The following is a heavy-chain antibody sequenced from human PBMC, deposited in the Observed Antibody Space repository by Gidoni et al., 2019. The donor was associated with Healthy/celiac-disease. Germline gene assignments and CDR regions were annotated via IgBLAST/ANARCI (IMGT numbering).Heavy chain of an antibody. J-gene: IGHJ4*02. Sequence: EVQLVESGGGLIQPGGSLRLSCAASGFTVSSNYMSWVRQAPGKGLEWVSVIYSGGSTYYADSVKGRFTISRDNSKNTLYLQMNSLRAEDTAVYYCARGNAVLATVTPTAFDYWGQGTLVTVSS. V-gene: IGHV3-53*01. CDR3: ARGNAVLATVTPTAFDY. D-gene: IGHD4-4*01. CDR2: IYSGGST. CDR1: GFTVSSNY.